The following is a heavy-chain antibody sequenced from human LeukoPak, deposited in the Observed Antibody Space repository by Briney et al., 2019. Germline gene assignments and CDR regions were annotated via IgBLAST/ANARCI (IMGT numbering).Heavy chain of an antibody. CDR3: ARTLTVAGTGSFDY. CDR2: IRHDQTNK. Sequence: GGSLRLSCAASGFTFSDYGMHWVRQAPGKGLEWLAFIRHDQTNKIHADSKQGRLTISRDNSKNTLYLQINSLRVEDTAVYYCARTLTVAGTGSFDYWGQGTLVTVSS. CDR1: GFTFSDYG. V-gene: IGHV3-30*02. J-gene: IGHJ4*02. D-gene: IGHD6-19*01.